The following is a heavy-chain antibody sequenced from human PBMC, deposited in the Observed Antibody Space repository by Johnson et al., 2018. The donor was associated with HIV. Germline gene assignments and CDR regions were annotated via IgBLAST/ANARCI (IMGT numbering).Heavy chain of an antibody. Sequence: VQLVESGGGVVQPGRSLRLSCAASGFTFSSYWMSWVRQAPGKGLEWVANIKQDGSEKSYVDSVKGRVTISRDNAKNSLYLQMNSLRAEDTAVYYCAGERSPGIAARDDAFDIWGQGTMVTVSS. V-gene: IGHV3-7*05. J-gene: IGHJ3*02. CDR1: GFTFSSYW. CDR3: AGERSPGIAARDDAFDI. CDR2: IKQDGSEK. D-gene: IGHD6-6*01.